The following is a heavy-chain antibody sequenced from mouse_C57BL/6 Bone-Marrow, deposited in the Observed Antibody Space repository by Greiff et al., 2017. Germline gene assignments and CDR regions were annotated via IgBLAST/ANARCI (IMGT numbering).Heavy chain of an antibody. D-gene: IGHD2-1*01. CDR1: GYTFTSYW. Sequence: QVQLQQPGAELVKPGASVKLSCKASGYTFTSYWMHWVKQRPGQGLEWIGMIHPNSGSTNYNEKFKSKATLTVDKSSSTAYMQLSSLTSEDSAVYYCARDGTYYAMDYWGQGTSVTVSS. V-gene: IGHV1-64*01. CDR2: IHPNSGST. J-gene: IGHJ4*01. CDR3: ARDGTYYAMDY.